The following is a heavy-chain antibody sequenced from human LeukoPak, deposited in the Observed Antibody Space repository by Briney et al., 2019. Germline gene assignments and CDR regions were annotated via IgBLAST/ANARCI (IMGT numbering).Heavy chain of an antibody. CDR1: GLTFTTHW. CDR2: IYPGDSDT. D-gene: IGHD3/OR15-3a*01. J-gene: IGHJ4*02. Sequence: GESLKISCKTSGLTFTTHWIAWVRQKPGEGLELMGIIYPGDSDTNYSPAFQGQVTISADKSTNTAYLLWSSLKASDTAMYYCARYYFWTGSYFYDYWGQGTLVTVSS. V-gene: IGHV5-51*01. CDR3: ARYYFWTGSYFYDY.